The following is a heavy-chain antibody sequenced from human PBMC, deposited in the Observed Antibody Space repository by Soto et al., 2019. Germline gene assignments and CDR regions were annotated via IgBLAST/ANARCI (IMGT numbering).Heavy chain of an antibody. J-gene: IGHJ6*02. CDR1: GFTFSTYS. D-gene: IGHD3-22*01. V-gene: IGHV3-21*01. CDR2: ISSSSSYI. Sequence: GGSLRLSCAASGFTFSTYSMNWVRQAPGKGLEWVSSISSSSSYIYYADSVKGRFTISRDNAKNSLYLQMNSLRAEDTTVYYCARYDSSGYYWPYYYYGMDVWGQGTTVTVSS. CDR3: ARYDSSGYYWPYYYYGMDV.